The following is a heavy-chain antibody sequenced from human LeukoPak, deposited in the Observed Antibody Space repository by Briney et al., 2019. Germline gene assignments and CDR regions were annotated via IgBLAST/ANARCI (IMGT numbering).Heavy chain of an antibody. V-gene: IGHV3-23*01. J-gene: IGHJ6*02. CDR1: GFTFSSYA. Sequence: PGGSLRLSSAASGFTFSSYAMSWVRQAPGKGLEWVSAISGSGGSTYYADSVKGRFTISRDNSKNTLYLQMNSLRAEDTAVYYCAKDLSRLWFGGAKTYYGMDVWGQGTTVTVSS. D-gene: IGHD3-10*01. CDR2: ISGSGGST. CDR3: AKDLSRLWFGGAKTYYGMDV.